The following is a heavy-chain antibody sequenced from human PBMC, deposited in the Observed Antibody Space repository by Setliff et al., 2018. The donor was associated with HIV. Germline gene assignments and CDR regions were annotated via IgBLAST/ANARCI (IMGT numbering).Heavy chain of an antibody. D-gene: IGHD2-8*01. CDR1: GFIFSSYA. J-gene: IGHJ4*02. CDR2: MPYDGNNK. V-gene: IGHV3-30*01. Sequence: GSLRLSCAASGFIFSSYAMHWVRQAPGKGLEWVAVMPYDGNNKYYADSVKGRFTISRDNSKNTLYLQMNSLRAEDTAVYYCARTEEWWRPFDYWGQGTLVTVSS. CDR3: ARTEEWWRPFDY.